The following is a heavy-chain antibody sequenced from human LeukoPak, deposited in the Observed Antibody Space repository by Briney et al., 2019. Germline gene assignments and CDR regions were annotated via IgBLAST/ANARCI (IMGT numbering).Heavy chain of an antibody. D-gene: IGHD3-22*01. J-gene: IGHJ1*01. CDR3: ARGYYYDSSGYYRAEYFQH. V-gene: IGHV1-18*01. CDR1: GYTFTSYG. CDR2: ISAYNGNT. Sequence: ASVKVSCKASGYTFTSYGISWVRQAPGQGLEWMGWISAYNGNTNYAQKLQGRVTMTTDTSTSTAYMELRSLRSDDTAVYYCARGYYYDSSGYYRAEYFQHWGQGTLVTVSS.